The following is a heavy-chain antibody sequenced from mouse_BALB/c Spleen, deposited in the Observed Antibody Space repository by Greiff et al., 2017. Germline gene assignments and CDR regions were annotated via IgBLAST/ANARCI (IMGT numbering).Heavy chain of an antibody. J-gene: IGHJ2*01. D-gene: IGHD1-1*01. CDR2: ISSGGST. CDR3: ARPGSSFDY. CDR1: GFTFSSYA. V-gene: IGHV5-6-5*01. Sequence: EVKVVESGGGLVKPGGSLKLSCAASGFTFSSYAMSWVRQTPEKRLEWVASISSGGSTYYPDSVKGRFTISRDNARNILYLQMSSLRSEDTAMYYCARPGSSFDYWGQGTTLTVSS.